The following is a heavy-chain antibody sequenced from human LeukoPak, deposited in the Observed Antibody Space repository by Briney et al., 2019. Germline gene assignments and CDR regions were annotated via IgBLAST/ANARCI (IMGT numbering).Heavy chain of an antibody. D-gene: IGHD3-22*01. V-gene: IGHV3-74*01. CDR2: IKSDGKT. Sequence: GGSLRLSCEASGFTFSRYWMRWVRQAPGKGLGWVSRIKSDGKTNYADSVKGRFTIAGDNAKNTVSLQMDSLRAEDTGVYYCARAPSEVGGYYPEYFRHWGQGTLVPVSS. CDR1: GFTFSRYW. J-gene: IGHJ1*01. CDR3: ARAPSEVGGYYPEYFRH.